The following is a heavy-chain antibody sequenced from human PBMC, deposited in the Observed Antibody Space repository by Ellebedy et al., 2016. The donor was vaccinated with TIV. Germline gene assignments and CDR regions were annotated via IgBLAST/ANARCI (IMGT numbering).Heavy chain of an antibody. CDR2: VGTAGDT. Sequence: GGSLRLXCAASGFTFIHYDMHWVRQVPGEGLEWIAVVGTAGDTYYAGAVKGRFTISRENAKNSVHLQMNSLRAGDTAVYYCARGGTAAVPFYHYGMDVWGQGTTVTVSS. CDR1: GFTFIHYD. CDR3: ARGGTAAVPFYHYGMDV. V-gene: IGHV3-13*01. J-gene: IGHJ6*02. D-gene: IGHD6-13*01.